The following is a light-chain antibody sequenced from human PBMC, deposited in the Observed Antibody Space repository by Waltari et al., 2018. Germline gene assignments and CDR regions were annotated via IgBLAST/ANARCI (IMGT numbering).Light chain of an antibody. J-gene: IGLJ1*01. CDR3: ASWDDSHYV. CDR2: RNN. V-gene: IGLV1-47*01. Sequence: QSVLTQPPSASATPGQRVIISCSGSRSNLGSNYLYWYQQPPGTAPKRLIYRNNERPSGVSALFSASKSGTSASLVISGLRSEDEAVYYCASWDDSHYVFGPGTTVTVL. CDR1: RSNLGSNY.